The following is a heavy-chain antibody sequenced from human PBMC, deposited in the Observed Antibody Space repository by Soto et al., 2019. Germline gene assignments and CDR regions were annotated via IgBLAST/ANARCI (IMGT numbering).Heavy chain of an antibody. Sequence: EVQLVESGGGLVQPGGSLRLSCEASGFTFSSYWMSWVRQAPGKGLEWVANIKQDGSEKYYVDSVKGRFTNSRDNAKNSLYLQMNSVRAEDTAVYYCARYNNDCDSSGYSCYFDYWGQGTLVTVSS. CDR3: ARYNNDCDSSGYSCYFDY. J-gene: IGHJ4*02. CDR2: IKQDGSEK. D-gene: IGHD3-22*01. CDR1: GFTFSSYW. V-gene: IGHV3-7*03.